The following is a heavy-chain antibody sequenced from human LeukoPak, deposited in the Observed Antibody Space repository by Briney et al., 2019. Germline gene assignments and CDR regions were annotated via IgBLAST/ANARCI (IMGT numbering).Heavy chain of an antibody. J-gene: IGHJ6*02. CDR3: AKDMALVVVTDNGMDV. CDR1: GFTVSSNY. V-gene: IGHV3-66*01. D-gene: IGHD2-21*02. CDR2: IYSGGST. Sequence: PGGSLRLSCAASGFTVSSNYMSWVRQAPGKGLEWVSVIYSGGSTYYADSVKGRFTISRDNSKNTLYLQMNSLRAEDTAVYYCAKDMALVVVTDNGMDVWGQGTTVTVSS.